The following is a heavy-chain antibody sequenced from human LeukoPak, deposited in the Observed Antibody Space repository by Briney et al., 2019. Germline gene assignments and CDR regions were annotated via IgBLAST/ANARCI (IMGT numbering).Heavy chain of an antibody. CDR3: ARGLPEPSKIMVYAILWLYYFDY. J-gene: IGHJ4*02. CDR2: IYYSGST. V-gene: IGHV4-39*07. Sequence: PSETLSLTCTVSGGSISSSSYYWGWIRQPPGKGLEWIGSIYYSGSTYYNPSLKSRVTISVDTSKNQFSLKLSSVTAADTAVYYCARGLPEPSKIMVYAILWLYYFDYWGQGTLVTVSS. CDR1: GGSISSSSYY. D-gene: IGHD2-8*01.